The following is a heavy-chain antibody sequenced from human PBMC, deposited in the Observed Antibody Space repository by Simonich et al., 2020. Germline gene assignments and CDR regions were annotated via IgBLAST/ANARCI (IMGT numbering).Heavy chain of an antibody. D-gene: IGHD6-6*01. CDR1: GYTLTELS. CDR2: CDPEDGET. CDR3: ARVEYSSSGYFDL. V-gene: IGHV1-24*01. Sequence: QVQLVQSGAEVKKPGASVKVSCKVSGYTLTELSVHWVRQAPGKGLGWMGGCDPEDGETIYAQKVPGRVTITEDTSTDTAYMELSSLRSDDTAVYYCARVEYSSSGYFDLWGRGTLVTVSS. J-gene: IGHJ2*01.